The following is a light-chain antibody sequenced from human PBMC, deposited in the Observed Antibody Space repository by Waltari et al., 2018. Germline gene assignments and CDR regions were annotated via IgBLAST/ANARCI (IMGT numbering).Light chain of an antibody. CDR3: QQYEDVPLT. J-gene: IGKJ4*01. CDR2: EAS. CDR1: QYINDY. V-gene: IGKV1-33*01. Sequence: DIQMTQSPSSLSASVGDRVTITCQASQYINDYVNWYQARPGKAPKLLIYEASTLHTGVPSRFSGSGSGTDFTLTISSLQPEDFATYFCQQYEDVPLTFGGGTTVDVK.